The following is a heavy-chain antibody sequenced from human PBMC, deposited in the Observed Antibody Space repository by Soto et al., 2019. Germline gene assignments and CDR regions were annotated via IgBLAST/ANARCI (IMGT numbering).Heavy chain of an antibody. CDR2: ISTYNGDT. CDR1: GYSFTSYG. CDR3: ARTETWVGVFDY. D-gene: IGHD2-8*01. V-gene: IGHV1-18*01. Sequence: QVQLVQSGAEVKKPGASVKVSCKASGYSFTSYGISWVRQAPGQGLEWMGWISTYNGDTKVTQKVQGRVTLTTDTSTSTAYMELRSLRSDDTAMYYCARTETWVGVFDYWGRGTLVTVSS. J-gene: IGHJ4*02.